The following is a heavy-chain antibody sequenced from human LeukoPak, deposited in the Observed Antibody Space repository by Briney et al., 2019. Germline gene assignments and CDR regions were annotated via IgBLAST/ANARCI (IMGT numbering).Heavy chain of an antibody. CDR1: GYTFTGYY. J-gene: IGHJ4*02. CDR2: INPNSGGT. CDR3: ARGLPYYYGSGSYGTSV. Sequence: ASVEVSCKASGYTFTGYYMHWVRQAPGQGLEWMGWINPNSGGTNYAQKFQGRVTMTRDTSISTAYMELSRLRSDDTAVYYCARGLPYYYGSGSYGTSVWGQGTLVTVSS. V-gene: IGHV1-2*02. D-gene: IGHD3-10*01.